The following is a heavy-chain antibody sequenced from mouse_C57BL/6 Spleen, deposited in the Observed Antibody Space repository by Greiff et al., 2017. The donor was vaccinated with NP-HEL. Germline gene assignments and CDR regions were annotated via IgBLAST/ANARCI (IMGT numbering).Heavy chain of an antibody. CDR3: AIGLYYFDY. CDR2: IYPGSGNT. D-gene: IGHD2-4*01. V-gene: IGHV1-76*01. Sequence: VRPGASVKLSCKASGYTFTDYYINWVKQRPGQGLEWIARIYPGSGNTYYNEKFKGKATLTAEKSSSTAYMQLSSLTSEDSAVYFCAIGLYYFDYWGQGTTLTVSS. CDR1: GYTFTDYY. J-gene: IGHJ2*01.